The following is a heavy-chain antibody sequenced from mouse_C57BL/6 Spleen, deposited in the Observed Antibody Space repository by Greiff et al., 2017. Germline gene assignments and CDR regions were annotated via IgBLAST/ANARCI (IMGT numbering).Heavy chain of an antibody. CDR1: GYAFSSSW. V-gene: IGHV1-82*01. CDR3: ARSGGNGAWFAY. D-gene: IGHD1-1*02. J-gene: IGHJ3*01. Sequence: QVQLQQSGPELVKPGASVKISCKASGYAFSSSWMNWVKQRPGKGLEWIGRIYPGDGDTNYNGKFKGKATLTADKSSSTAYMQLSSLTSEDSAVYFCARSGGNGAWFAYWGQGTLVTVSA. CDR2: IYPGDGDT.